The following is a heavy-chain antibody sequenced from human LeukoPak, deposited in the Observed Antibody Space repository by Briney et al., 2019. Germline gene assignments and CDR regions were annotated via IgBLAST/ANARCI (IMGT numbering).Heavy chain of an antibody. CDR2: IPYDGSNK. CDR3: ARDPGRVVAALDY. CDR1: GFTFSSYA. J-gene: IGHJ4*02. D-gene: IGHD2-15*01. Sequence: GRSLRLSCAASGFTFSSYAMHWVRQAPGKGLEWVAVIPYDGSNKYYADSVKGRFTISRDNSKNTLYLQMNSLRAEDTAVYYCARDPGRVVAALDYWGQGTLVTVSS. V-gene: IGHV3-30*04.